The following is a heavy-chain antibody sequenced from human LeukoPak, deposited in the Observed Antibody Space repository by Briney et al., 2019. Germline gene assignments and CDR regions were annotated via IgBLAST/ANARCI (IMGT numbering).Heavy chain of an antibody. Sequence: NPSQTLSLTCTVSGGSISSGDYYWSWIRQPPGKGLEWIGYIYYSGSTYYNPSLKSRVTISVDTSKNQFSLKLSSVTAADTAVYYCARFSEDPCSYGYRLGAFDIWGQGTMVTVSS. J-gene: IGHJ3*02. CDR3: ARFSEDPCSYGYRLGAFDI. CDR2: IYYSGST. D-gene: IGHD5-18*01. CDR1: GGSISSGDYY. V-gene: IGHV4-30-4*01.